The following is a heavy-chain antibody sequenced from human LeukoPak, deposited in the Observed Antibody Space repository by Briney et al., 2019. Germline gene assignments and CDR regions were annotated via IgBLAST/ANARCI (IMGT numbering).Heavy chain of an antibody. V-gene: IGHV4-34*01. CDR2: INHSGST. Sequence: PGGSLRLSCAASGFTFSSYSMNWVRQPPGKGLEWIGEINHSGSTNYNPSLKSRVTISVDTSKNQFSLKLSSVTAADTAVYYCARAPLYYDFWSGYYTANYYFDYWGQGTLVTVSS. D-gene: IGHD3-3*01. CDR1: GFTFSSYS. J-gene: IGHJ4*02. CDR3: ARAPLYYDFWSGYYTANYYFDY.